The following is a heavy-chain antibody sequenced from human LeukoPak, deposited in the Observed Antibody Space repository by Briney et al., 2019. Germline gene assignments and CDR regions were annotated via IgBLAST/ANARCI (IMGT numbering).Heavy chain of an antibody. CDR2: IWYDGSNK. V-gene: IGHV3-33*01. CDR3: ARDPGGVVYFDY. D-gene: IGHD2-8*01. J-gene: IGHJ4*02. CDR1: GFTLSNYD. Sequence: GRSLRLFCGVSGFTLSNYDKHWVRHAPGKALEWVAVIWYDGSNKYYADSVKGRFTISRDNSKNTLYLQMNTLRAEDTAVYYCARDPGGVVYFDYWGQGTLVTVSS.